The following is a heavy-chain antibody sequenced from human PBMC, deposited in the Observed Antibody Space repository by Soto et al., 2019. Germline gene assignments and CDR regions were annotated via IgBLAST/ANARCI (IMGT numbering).Heavy chain of an antibody. Sequence: GGSLRLSCAASGFTVSTYAMSWVRQALGEGLEWVSAISGSGSNTYYANSVKGRFTISRDDSKSTLCLQMNSLRAEDTAVYYCARDPSNSDYTLFYYFDYWGQGTLVTVSS. D-gene: IGHD6-25*01. CDR2: ISGSGSNT. CDR3: ARDPSNSDYTLFYYFDY. CDR1: GFTVSTYA. V-gene: IGHV3-23*01. J-gene: IGHJ4*02.